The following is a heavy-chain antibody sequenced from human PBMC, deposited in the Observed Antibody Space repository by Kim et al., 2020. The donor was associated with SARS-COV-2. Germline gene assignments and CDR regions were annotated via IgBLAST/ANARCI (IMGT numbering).Heavy chain of an antibody. V-gene: IGHV3-15*01. CDR3: TTDFRWPVTFDY. D-gene: IGHD4-17*01. Sequence: DYATPVQGRLTISRDDSKNTLYLQMTSLKTEDTAVYYCTTDFRWPVTFDYWGQGTLVTVSS. J-gene: IGHJ4*02.